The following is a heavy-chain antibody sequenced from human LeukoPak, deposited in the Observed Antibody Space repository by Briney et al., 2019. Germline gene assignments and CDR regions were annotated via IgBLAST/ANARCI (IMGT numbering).Heavy chain of an antibody. CDR2: ISGSGDYT. CDR1: GFTFSSHG. D-gene: IGHD3-10*01. Sequence: GGSLRLSCAASGFTFSSHGMSWVRQAPGKGLEWVSTISGSGDYTYYADSVKGRFTISRDNSKNMLYLEVISLTAEDTAVYYCAKDDAWLRFGEWSQGTLVTVSS. V-gene: IGHV3-23*01. J-gene: IGHJ4*02. CDR3: AKDDAWLRFGE.